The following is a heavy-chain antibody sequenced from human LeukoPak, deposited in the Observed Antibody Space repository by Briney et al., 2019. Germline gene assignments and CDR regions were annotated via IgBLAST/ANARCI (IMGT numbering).Heavy chain of an antibody. CDR1: GYTFTSYG. D-gene: IGHD3-16*02. J-gene: IGHJ4*02. CDR3: AREFQSPSLRLGELSLIYFDY. V-gene: IGHV1-18*01. Sequence: ASVKVSFTASGYTFTSYGISWVRQAPGQGLEWMGWISAYNGNTNYAQKLQGRVTMTTDTSTSTAYMELRSLRSDDTAVYYCAREFQSPSLRLGELSLIYFDYWGQGTLVTVSS. CDR2: ISAYNGNT.